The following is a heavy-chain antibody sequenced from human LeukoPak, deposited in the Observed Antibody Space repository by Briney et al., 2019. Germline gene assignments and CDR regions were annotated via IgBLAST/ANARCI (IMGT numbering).Heavy chain of an antibody. V-gene: IGHV1-46*01. CDR2: INPGGGTT. D-gene: IGHD5-12*01. J-gene: IGHJ4*02. Sequence: ASVKVSCKASGYTFTTYYIHWVRQAPGQGLEWMGLINPGGGTTIYSQKFQDRVTVTRDTSTSTVYMELSSLRSEDTAVYYCARLCYGGYENVYWGQGTLVTVSS. CDR1: GYTFTTYY. CDR3: ARLCYGGYENVY.